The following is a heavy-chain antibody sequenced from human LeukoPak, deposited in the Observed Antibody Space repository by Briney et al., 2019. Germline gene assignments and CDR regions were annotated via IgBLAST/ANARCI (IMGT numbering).Heavy chain of an antibody. J-gene: IGHJ4*02. CDR3: ARGHNSARRDFDY. Sequence: KPSETLSLTCAVYGGSFSGYYWSWIRQPPGKGLEWIGEINHSGSTNYNPSLKSRVTMSVDTSKNQFSLKLSSVTAADTAVYYCARGHNSARRDFDYWGQGTLVTASS. V-gene: IGHV4-34*01. D-gene: IGHD4-23*01. CDR2: INHSGST. CDR1: GGSFSGYY.